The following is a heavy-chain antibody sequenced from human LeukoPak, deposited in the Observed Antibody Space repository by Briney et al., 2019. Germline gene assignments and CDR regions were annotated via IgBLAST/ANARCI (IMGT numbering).Heavy chain of an antibody. CDR3: ARVDRGAY. J-gene: IGHJ4*02. V-gene: IGHV3-21*01. CDR1: GFTFSSYS. Sequence: GGSLRPSCAASGFTFSSYSMNWVRQAPGKGLEWVSSISSSSSYIYYADSVKGRFTISRDNAKNSLYLQMNSLRAEDTAVYYCARVDRGAYWGQGTLVTVSS. CDR2: ISSSSSYI.